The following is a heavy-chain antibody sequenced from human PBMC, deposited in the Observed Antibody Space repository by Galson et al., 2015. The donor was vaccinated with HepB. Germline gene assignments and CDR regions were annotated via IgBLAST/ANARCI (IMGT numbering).Heavy chain of an antibody. CDR3: ARDLNEYDGGGF. Sequence: SLRLSCAASGFTFSRHTMNWVRQAPGKGLEWVSYISSSSGTIHYADSVKGRFTISRDNDRNSLYLQMNSLRDEDTAVYYCARDLNEYDGGGFWGQGTLVTVSS. CDR2: ISSSSGTI. V-gene: IGHV3-48*02. J-gene: IGHJ4*02. D-gene: IGHD3-16*01. CDR1: GFTFSRHT.